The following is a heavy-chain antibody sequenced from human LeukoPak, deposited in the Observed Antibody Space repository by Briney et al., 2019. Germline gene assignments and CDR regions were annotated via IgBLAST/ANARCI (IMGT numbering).Heavy chain of an antibody. J-gene: IGHJ5*02. V-gene: IGHV1-2*02. CDR2: INPNSGGT. Sequence: ASVKVSCKASGYTFTGYYMHGVRQAPGQVLEWMGWINPNSGGTSYAQKFQGRVIMTRDTSISTAYMELSRLRSDDTAVYYCAREGYCTNGVCYGGNWFDPWGQGTLVTVSS. CDR3: AREGYCTNGVCYGGNWFDP. D-gene: IGHD2-8*01. CDR1: GYTFTGYY.